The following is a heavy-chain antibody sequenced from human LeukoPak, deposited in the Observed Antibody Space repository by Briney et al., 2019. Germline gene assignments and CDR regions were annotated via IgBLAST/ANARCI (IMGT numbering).Heavy chain of an antibody. CDR3: ARARPRWVEVVTDAFDI. CDR2: IRGSGGST. D-gene: IGHD3-22*01. V-gene: IGHV3-23*01. Sequence: GGSLRLSCAASGFTFSSYAMSWVRQAPGKGLEWVAVIRGSGGSTYYADSVKGRFTISRDNSKNSLYLQMNSLRAEDTAVYYCARARPRWVEVVTDAFDIWGQGTMVTVSS. J-gene: IGHJ3*02. CDR1: GFTFSSYA.